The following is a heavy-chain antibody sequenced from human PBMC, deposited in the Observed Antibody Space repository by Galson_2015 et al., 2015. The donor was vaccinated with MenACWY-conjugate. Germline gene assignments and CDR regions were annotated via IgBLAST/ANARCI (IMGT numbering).Heavy chain of an antibody. J-gene: IGHJ4*02. V-gene: IGHV3-53*01. CDR3: AREGDWVSGYDSGGVLDY. D-gene: IGHD5-12*01. Sequence: SLRLSCAASGFTVSSNYMSWVRQAPGKGLEWVSVIYSGGSTYYADSVKGRFTISRDNSKNTLYLQMNSLRAEDTAVYYCAREGDWVSGYDSGGVLDYWGQGTLVTVSS. CDR2: IYSGGST. CDR1: GFTVSSNY.